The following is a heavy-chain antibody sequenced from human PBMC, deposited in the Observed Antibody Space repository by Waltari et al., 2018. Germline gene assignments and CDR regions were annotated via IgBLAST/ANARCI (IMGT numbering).Heavy chain of an antibody. Sequence: QVQLVQSGGGLVQPGRSLRLSCVASGFRFFDYGMHWVRQAPGKGLGWGGILWRDGSNEYYAESVKDRVSISRDNLKNTLFLQMNNLGAEDTAVYYCVRDGVATVSLFGYFDYWGQGTLVTVSS. J-gene: IGHJ4*02. V-gene: IGHV3-33*01. CDR2: LWRDGSNE. CDR3: VRDGVATVSLFGYFDY. CDR1: GFRFFDYG. D-gene: IGHD3-16*01.